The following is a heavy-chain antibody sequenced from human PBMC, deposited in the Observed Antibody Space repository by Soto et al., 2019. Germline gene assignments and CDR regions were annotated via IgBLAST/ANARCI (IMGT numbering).Heavy chain of an antibody. Sequence: EVQLLESGGALVQSGGSVRLSCAASGFTFSNSGMTWVRQAPGGGPEWVSSISGSGINTYYADSVRGRFTISRDSSKNTLYLQMNSLRAEDTAVYYCAKDRRSTGNYGYFDYWGQGTLVTVSS. D-gene: IGHD1-7*01. J-gene: IGHJ4*02. CDR3: AKDRRSTGNYGYFDY. V-gene: IGHV3-23*01. CDR1: GFTFSNSG. CDR2: ISGSGINT.